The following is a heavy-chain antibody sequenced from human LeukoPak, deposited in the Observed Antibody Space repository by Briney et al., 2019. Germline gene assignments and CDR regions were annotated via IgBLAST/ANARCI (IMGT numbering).Heavy chain of an antibody. CDR1: GFTFSSYA. J-gene: IGHJ4*02. Sequence: PGGSLRLSRAASGFTFSSYAMTWVRQAPGKGLEWVSGISGSGGSTYYADSVKGRFTISRDNSKNTLYVQMNSLRAEDTAVYYCAKSDYYDSSGYYYGSDYWGQGTLVTVSS. D-gene: IGHD3-22*01. V-gene: IGHV3-23*01. CDR3: AKSDYYDSSGYYYGSDY. CDR2: ISGSGGST.